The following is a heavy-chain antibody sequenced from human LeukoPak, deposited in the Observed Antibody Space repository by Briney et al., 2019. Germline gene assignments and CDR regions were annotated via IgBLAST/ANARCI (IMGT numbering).Heavy chain of an antibody. CDR3: ARLQYCSGTSCYWFDP. J-gene: IGHJ5*02. Sequence: SETLSLTCDVSGGSISSGLYSWSWIRQPLGKALEWIGYIYHTGRTYYNPSLKSRLTISVDTSKNQFSLRLSSVTAADTAVYYCARLQYCSGTSCYWFDPWGQGTLVTVSS. CDR1: GGSISSGLYS. CDR2: IYHTGRT. D-gene: IGHD2-2*01. V-gene: IGHV4-30-2*01.